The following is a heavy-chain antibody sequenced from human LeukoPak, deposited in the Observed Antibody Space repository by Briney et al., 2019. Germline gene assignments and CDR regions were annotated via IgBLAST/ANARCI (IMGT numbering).Heavy chain of an antibody. V-gene: IGHV3-48*01. CDR1: GFTFSSYS. Sequence: GGSLRLSCAASGFTFSSYSMNWVRQAPGKGLEWVSYISSSSSTIYYADSVKGRFTISRDNAKNSLYLQMNSLRAEDTAVYYCARDLGSGWQYYFDYWGQGTLVTVSS. CDR2: ISSSSSTI. D-gene: IGHD6-19*01. J-gene: IGHJ4*02. CDR3: ARDLGSGWQYYFDY.